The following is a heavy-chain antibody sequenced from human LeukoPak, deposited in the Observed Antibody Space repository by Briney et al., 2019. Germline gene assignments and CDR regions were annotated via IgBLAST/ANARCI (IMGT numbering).Heavy chain of an antibody. Sequence: SVKVSCKASGGTFISYAISWVRQAPGQGREWMGRIIPIFGTANYAQKFQGRVTITTDESTSTAYMELSSLRSEDTAVYYCARAPYYYDSSGPDAFDIWGQGTMVTVSS. V-gene: IGHV1-69*05. CDR2: IIPIFGTA. CDR1: GGTFISYA. J-gene: IGHJ3*02. CDR3: ARAPYYYDSSGPDAFDI. D-gene: IGHD3-22*01.